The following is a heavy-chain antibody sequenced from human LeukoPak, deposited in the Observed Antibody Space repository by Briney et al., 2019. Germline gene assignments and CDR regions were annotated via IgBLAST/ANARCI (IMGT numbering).Heavy chain of an antibody. V-gene: IGHV3-21*01. Sequence: GGSLRLSCAASGFTFGSYSMNWVRQAPGKGLEWVSSISSSSSYIYYADSVEGRFTISRDNAKNSLYLQMNSLRAEDTAVYYCARDGDGSGSYFDENVFEDWFDPWGQGTLVTVSS. D-gene: IGHD3-10*01. CDR2: ISSSSSYI. CDR3: ARDGDGSGSYFDENVFEDWFDP. J-gene: IGHJ5*02. CDR1: GFTFGSYS.